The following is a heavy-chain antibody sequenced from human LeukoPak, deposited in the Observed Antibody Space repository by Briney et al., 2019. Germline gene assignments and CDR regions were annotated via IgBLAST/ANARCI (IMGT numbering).Heavy chain of an antibody. D-gene: IGHD3-22*01. CDR1: GGSISSNY. CDR3: ARIHRRADSSGYYYEDWYFDL. V-gene: IGHV4-4*07. Sequence: SETLSLTCIVSGGSISSNYWSWIRQPAGKGLEWIGRIYSSGTTTYIPSLKSRVTMSGDTSKNQLSLRLTSVTAADTAVYYCARIHRRADSSGYYYEDWYFDLGGRGTLVTVSS. J-gene: IGHJ2*01. CDR2: IYSSGTT.